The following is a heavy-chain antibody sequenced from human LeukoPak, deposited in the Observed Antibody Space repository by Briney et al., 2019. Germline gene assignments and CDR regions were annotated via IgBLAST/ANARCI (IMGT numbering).Heavy chain of an antibody. J-gene: IGHJ5*02. V-gene: IGHV3-53*01. Sequence: GGSLRLSCAASGFTVSSNYMSWVRQAPGKGLEWVSVIYSGGSTYYADSVKGRFTISRDNSKNTLYLQMNSLRAEDTAVYYCAKVRSGSSWYSRSPFDPWGQGTLVTVSS. CDR1: GFTVSSNY. CDR3: AKVRSGSSWYSRSPFDP. CDR2: IYSGGST. D-gene: IGHD6-13*01.